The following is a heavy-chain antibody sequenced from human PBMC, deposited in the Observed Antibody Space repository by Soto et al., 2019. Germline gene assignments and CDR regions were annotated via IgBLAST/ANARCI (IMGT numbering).Heavy chain of an antibody. V-gene: IGHV3-48*01. CDR2: ISSSSTTI. Sequence: EVQLVESGGGLVQPGGSLRLSCAASGFTFSSYNMNWVRQAPGKGLEWVSYISSSSTTIHYGDSVKGRFNISRDNAKNSLYLQMNSLRAEDTAVYYCARGVGYCSGGSCYLDSWGQGTLVTVSS. CDR1: GFTFSSYN. J-gene: IGHJ4*02. CDR3: ARGVGYCSGGSCYLDS. D-gene: IGHD2-15*01.